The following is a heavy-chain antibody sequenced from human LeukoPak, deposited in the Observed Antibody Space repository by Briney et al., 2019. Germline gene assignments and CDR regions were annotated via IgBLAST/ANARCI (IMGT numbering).Heavy chain of an antibody. CDR3: ARDGKIVVVVAATRYFDS. D-gene: IGHD2-15*01. CDR2: ISSSSSYI. CDR1: GFTFSSYS. V-gene: IGHV3-21*01. J-gene: IGHJ4*02. Sequence: GGSLRLSCAASGFTFSSYSMNWVRQAPGKGLEWVSSISSSSSYIYYADSVKGRFTISRANAKNSLYLQMNSLRAEDTAVYHCARDGKIVVVVAATRYFDSWGQGTLVTVSS.